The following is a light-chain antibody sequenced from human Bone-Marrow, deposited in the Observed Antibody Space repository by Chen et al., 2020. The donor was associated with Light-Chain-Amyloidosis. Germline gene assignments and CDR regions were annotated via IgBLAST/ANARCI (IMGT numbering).Light chain of an antibody. V-gene: IGKV3-20*01. CDR1: QSISSTY. Sequence: EIVLTQSPGTLSLSPGDRATLSCRTSQSISSTYLAWYQQKPGQAPRLLIYGSSSRATGIADRFSGSGSGTDFTLTISRLEPEDFAVYYCQQYSTSPLTFGGVTKVEIK. J-gene: IGKJ4*01. CDR3: QQYSTSPLT. CDR2: GSS.